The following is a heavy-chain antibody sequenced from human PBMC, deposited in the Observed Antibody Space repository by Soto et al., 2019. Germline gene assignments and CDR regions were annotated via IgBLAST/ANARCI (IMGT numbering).Heavy chain of an antibody. CDR3: ARRYGDAFEI. CDR1: GGSISSYY. D-gene: IGHD4-17*01. CDR2: IFYSGST. Sequence: QVQLQESGPGLVKPSETLSLTCTVSGGSISSYYWSWIRQPPGKGLEWIGYIFYSGSTNYNPSLKXPVTISVDTSKNPFSLKLSSVATADTAVYYCARRYGDAFEIWGQGTMVTVSS. V-gene: IGHV4-59*01. J-gene: IGHJ3*02.